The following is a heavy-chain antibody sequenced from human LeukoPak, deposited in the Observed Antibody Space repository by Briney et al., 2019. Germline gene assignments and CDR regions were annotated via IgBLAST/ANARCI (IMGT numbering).Heavy chain of an antibody. Sequence: GGSLRLSCAASGLTFSSYAMSWVRQAPGKGLEWVSTISGSGGSTYYADSVKGRFTISRDNSKNTLYLQVNTLRAEDTAVYYCAKAVDIVATILVPLDNWGQGTLVTVSS. CDR2: ISGSGGST. D-gene: IGHD5-12*01. CDR1: GLTFSSYA. CDR3: AKAVDIVATILVPLDN. V-gene: IGHV3-23*01. J-gene: IGHJ4*02.